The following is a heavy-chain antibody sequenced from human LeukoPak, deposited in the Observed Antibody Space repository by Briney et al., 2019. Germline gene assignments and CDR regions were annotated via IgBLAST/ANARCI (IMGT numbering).Heavy chain of an antibody. CDR3: ARGGQGDGYSADEAFDL. Sequence: SQTLSLTCAISGDSVSSNSSWNWIRQSPSRGLEWLGRTYYRSKWYNDYAVSVKSRININPDTSKNQFSLQLNSVTPEDTAVYYCARGGQGDGYSADEAFDLWGQGTMVTVS. J-gene: IGHJ3*01. CDR1: GDSVSSNSS. CDR2: TYYRSKWYN. D-gene: IGHD5-18*01. V-gene: IGHV6-1*01.